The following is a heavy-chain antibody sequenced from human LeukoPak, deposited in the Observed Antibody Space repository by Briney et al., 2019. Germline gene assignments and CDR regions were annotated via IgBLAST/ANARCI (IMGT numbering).Heavy chain of an antibody. CDR3: AVTGSQLSYYYYMDV. D-gene: IGHD1-1*01. V-gene: IGHV4-30-4*08. CDR1: GGSISSGDYY. J-gene: IGHJ6*03. Sequence: PSQTLSLTCTVSGGSISSGDYYWSWIRQPPGKGLEWIGEINHSGSTNYNPSLKSRVTISVDTSKNQFSLKLSSVTAADTAVYYCAVTGSQLSYYYYMDVWGKGTTVTVSS. CDR2: INHSGST.